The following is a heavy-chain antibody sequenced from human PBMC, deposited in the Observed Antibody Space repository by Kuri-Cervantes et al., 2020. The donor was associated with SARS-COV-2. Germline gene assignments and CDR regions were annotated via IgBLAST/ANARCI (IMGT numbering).Heavy chain of an antibody. J-gene: IGHJ3*02. CDR2: INPNSGGT. D-gene: IGHD3-22*01. V-gene: IGHV1-2*04. Sequence: ASVKVSCKASGYTFTGYYMHWVRQAPGQGLEWMGWINPNSGGTNYAQKFQGWVTMTRDTSISTVYMELSRLRSDDTAVYYCARSTPFRQLAVISQGGAFDIWGQGTMVTVSS. CDR1: GYTFTGYY. CDR3: ARSTPFRQLAVISQGGAFDI.